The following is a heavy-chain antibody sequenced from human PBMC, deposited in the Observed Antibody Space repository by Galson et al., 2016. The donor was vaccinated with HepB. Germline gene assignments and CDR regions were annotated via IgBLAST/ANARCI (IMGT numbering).Heavy chain of an antibody. CDR3: ASGKKYGHGMNS. Sequence: SETLSLTCGVSGGSLIDYYWSWIRQPPGKGLEWIGEINHSGGTNYSPSLKSRVTMSVDTSKSQFSLSLTSVNAADTAVYYCASGKKYGHGMNSWGQGTLVTVSS. CDR2: INHSGGT. CDR1: GGSLIDYY. D-gene: IGHD2/OR15-2a*01. V-gene: IGHV4-34*01. J-gene: IGHJ3*01.